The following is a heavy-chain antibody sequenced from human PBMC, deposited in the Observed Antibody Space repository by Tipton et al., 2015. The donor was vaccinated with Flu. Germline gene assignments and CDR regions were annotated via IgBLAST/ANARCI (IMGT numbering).Heavy chain of an antibody. V-gene: IGHV1-69*09. CDR2: IIPVLGIG. J-gene: IGHJ4*02. Sequence: QLVQSGAEVKKPGSSVRVTCKPTGGTFSKYAFSWLRQAPGQGLEWMGRIIPVLGIGNYAQKFQGRLTIPADGSTGATSMELSSLESADTAVYFCASPPREGYDSGDYEYWGQGTLVPVSS. CDR1: GGTFSKYA. CDR3: ASPPREGYDSGDYEY. D-gene: IGHD4-17*01.